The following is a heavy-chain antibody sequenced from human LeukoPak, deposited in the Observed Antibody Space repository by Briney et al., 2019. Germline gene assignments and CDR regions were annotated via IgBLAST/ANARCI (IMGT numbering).Heavy chain of an antibody. CDR2: INHSGST. Sequence: SETLSLTCAVYGGSFSGYYWSWIRQPPGKGLEWIGEINHSGSTNYNPSLKSRVTISVDTSKNQFSLKLSSVTAADTAVYYCARGYTLRYFAGDAFDIWGQGTMVTVSS. CDR3: ARGYTLRYFAGDAFDI. V-gene: IGHV4-34*01. J-gene: IGHJ3*02. D-gene: IGHD3-9*01. CDR1: GGSFSGYY.